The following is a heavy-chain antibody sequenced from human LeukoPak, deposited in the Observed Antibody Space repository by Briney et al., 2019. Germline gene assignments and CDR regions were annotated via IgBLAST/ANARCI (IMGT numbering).Heavy chain of an antibody. CDR1: GFTFSSYV. Sequence: GGSLRLSCAASGFTFSSYVMSWVRQAPGEGLEWVSAISVSDTTYYADSVKGRFTISRDNSKNTLYLQMNNLRAEDTAVYYCAKGAWEMATTNNWFDPWGQGTLVTVSS. J-gene: IGHJ5*02. CDR3: AKGAWEMATTNNWFDP. V-gene: IGHV3-23*01. D-gene: IGHD5-24*01. CDR2: ISVSDTT.